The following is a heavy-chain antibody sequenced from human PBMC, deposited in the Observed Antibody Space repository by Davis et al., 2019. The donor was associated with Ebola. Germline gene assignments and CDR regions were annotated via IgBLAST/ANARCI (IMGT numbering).Heavy chain of an antibody. D-gene: IGHD6-13*01. CDR3: ARGEGSSWYDWFDP. Sequence: PGGSLRLSCAASGFTFSSYSMNWVRQAPGKGLEWVSSISSSSSYIYYADSVKGRFTISRDNAKNSLYLQMNSLRAEDTAVYYCARGEGSSWYDWFDPWGQGTLVTVSS. CDR2: ISSSSSYI. J-gene: IGHJ5*02. CDR1: GFTFSSYS. V-gene: IGHV3-21*01.